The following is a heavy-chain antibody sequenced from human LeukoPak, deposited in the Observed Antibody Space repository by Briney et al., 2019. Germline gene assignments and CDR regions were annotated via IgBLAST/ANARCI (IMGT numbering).Heavy chain of an antibody. CDR1: GFTFCSYE. D-gene: IGHD4-17*01. J-gene: IGHJ4*02. Sequence: GGSLRLSCAASGFTFCSYEMKWVRLAPGKGLEWVPYISIRGSTIYYPDSVDGRFTISRDNSKNTLYLQMNSLRAEDTAVYYCAKDPGATTVPDYFDYWGQGTLVTVSS. CDR3: AKDPGATTVPDYFDY. V-gene: IGHV3-48*03. CDR2: ISIRGSTI.